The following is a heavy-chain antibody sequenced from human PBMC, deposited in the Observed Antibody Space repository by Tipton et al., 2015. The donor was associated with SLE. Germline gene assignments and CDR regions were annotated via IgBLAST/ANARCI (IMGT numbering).Heavy chain of an antibody. D-gene: IGHD3-10*01. Sequence: TLSLTCTVSGGSISSYYWSWIRQPPGQRLEWIGYIYYSGSTNYNPSLKSRVTISVDTSKNQFSLKLSSVTAADTAVYYCARDETYYGSGSSDYWGQGTLVTVSS. J-gene: IGHJ4*02. CDR1: GGSISSYY. CDR2: IYYSGST. V-gene: IGHV4-59*01. CDR3: ARDETYYGSGSSDY.